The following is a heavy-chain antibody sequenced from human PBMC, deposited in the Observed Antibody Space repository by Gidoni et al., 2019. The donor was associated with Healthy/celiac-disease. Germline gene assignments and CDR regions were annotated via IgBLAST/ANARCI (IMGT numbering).Heavy chain of an antibody. CDR2: IYYSGST. Sequence: QVQLQESGPGLVKPSETLSLTCTVSGGSISSYYWSWIRQPPGKGLEWIGYIYYSGSTNYNPSLKSRVTISVDTSKNQFSLKLSSVTAADTAVYYCARDHYDFLTGEHCFDYWGQGTLVTVSS. V-gene: IGHV4-59*01. CDR3: ARDHYDFLTGEHCFDY. CDR1: GGSISSYY. D-gene: IGHD3-9*01. J-gene: IGHJ4*02.